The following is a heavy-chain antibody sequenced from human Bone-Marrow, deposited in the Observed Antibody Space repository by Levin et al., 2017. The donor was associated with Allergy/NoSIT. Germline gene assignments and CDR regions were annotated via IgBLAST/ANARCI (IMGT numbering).Heavy chain of an antibody. V-gene: IGHV3-30-3*01. J-gene: IGHJ4*02. CDR2: ISYDGSNK. D-gene: IGHD2-2*01. CDR1: GFTFSSYA. Sequence: PGGSLRLSCAASGFTFSSYAMHWVRQAPGKGLEWVAVISYDGSNKYYADSVKGRFTISRDNSKNTLYLQMNSLRAEDTAVYYCARSDCISTSCRSYFDYWGQGTLVTVSS. CDR3: ARSDCISTSCRSYFDY.